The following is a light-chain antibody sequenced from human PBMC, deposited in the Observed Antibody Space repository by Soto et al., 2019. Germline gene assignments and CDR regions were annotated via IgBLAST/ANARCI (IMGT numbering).Light chain of an antibody. CDR2: SDN. CDR1: SSNIGSNT. V-gene: IGLV1-44*01. CDR3: AAWDDSLNGLV. Sequence: QSVLTQPPSASGTPGQRVTISCSGSSSNIGSNTVNWYQQLPGTAPKLLIYSDNQRPSGVPGRFSVSKSGTSVSLAISGLHADDEADYYCAAWDDSLNGLVFVGGTKLTVL. J-gene: IGLJ2*01.